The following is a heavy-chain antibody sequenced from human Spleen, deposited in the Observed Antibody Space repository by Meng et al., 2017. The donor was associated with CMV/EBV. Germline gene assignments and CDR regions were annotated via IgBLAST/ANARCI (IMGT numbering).Heavy chain of an antibody. J-gene: IGHJ4*02. CDR1: GYTFTDNY. CDR3: ARDYDFWKNYLDY. V-gene: IGHV1-2*02. CDR2: INPNSGGT. Sequence: CKTSGYTFTDNYIHWVRQAPGQGLEWMGWINPNSGGTNYAQRFQGRVTMTRDTSISTAYLELIRLRSDDTAVYFCARDYDFWKNYLDYWGQGTLVTVSS. D-gene: IGHD3-3*01.